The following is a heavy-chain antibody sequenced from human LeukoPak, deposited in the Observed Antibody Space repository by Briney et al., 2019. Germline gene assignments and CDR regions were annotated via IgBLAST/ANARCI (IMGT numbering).Heavy chain of an antibody. Sequence: GGSLRLSCAASGFSLSDYWMHWVRQAPGKGLEWVSIINTDGTMTYYADSVKGRFIISRDNAKNTLYLQMSSLGAEDTALYYCARDFKGGHFSGQGNVVTVSS. CDR1: GFSLSDYW. D-gene: IGHD6-25*01. CDR3: ARDFKGGHF. J-gene: IGHJ4*02. CDR2: INTDGTMT. V-gene: IGHV3-74*01.